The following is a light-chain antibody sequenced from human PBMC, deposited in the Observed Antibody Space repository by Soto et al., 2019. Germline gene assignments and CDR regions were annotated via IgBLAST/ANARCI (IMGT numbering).Light chain of an antibody. J-gene: IGKJ1*01. Sequence: DIKMTQSPSTLSASVGDRVTITCRASESITTWLAWYQHKPGKAPKLLIYGASSLESGVPSRFSGSGSGTEFTLTINGLQPYDFATYYCQQYTSYSGTFGQGTKVEIK. V-gene: IGKV1-5*01. CDR2: GAS. CDR1: ESITTW. CDR3: QQYTSYSGT.